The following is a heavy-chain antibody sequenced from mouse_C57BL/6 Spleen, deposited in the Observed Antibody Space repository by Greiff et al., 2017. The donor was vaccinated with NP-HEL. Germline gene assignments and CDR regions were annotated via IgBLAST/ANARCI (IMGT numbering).Heavy chain of an antibody. CDR3: ARRGHYSNLDY. V-gene: IGHV1-54*01. CDR1: GYAFTNYL. J-gene: IGHJ2*01. CDR2: INPGSGGT. D-gene: IGHD2-5*01. Sequence: QVQLQQSGAELVRPGTSVKVSCKASGYAFTNYLIEWVKQRPGQGLEWIGVINPGSGGTNYNEKFKGKATLTADKSSSTAYMQLSSLTSEDSAVYFCARRGHYSNLDYWGQGTTLTVSS.